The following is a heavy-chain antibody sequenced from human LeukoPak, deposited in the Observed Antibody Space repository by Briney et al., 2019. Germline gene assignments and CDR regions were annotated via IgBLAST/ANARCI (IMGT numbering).Heavy chain of an antibody. CDR3: ARLRFLEWSSFDY. CDR2: IYYSGST. V-gene: IGHV4-61*01. J-gene: IGHJ4*02. Sequence: PSETLSLTCTVSGGSVSSGSYYWSWIRQPPGKGLEWIGYIYYSGSTNYNPSLKSRVTISVDKSKNQFSLKLSSVTAADTAVYYCARLRFLEWSSFDYWGQGTLVTVSS. D-gene: IGHD3-3*01. CDR1: GGSVSSGSYY.